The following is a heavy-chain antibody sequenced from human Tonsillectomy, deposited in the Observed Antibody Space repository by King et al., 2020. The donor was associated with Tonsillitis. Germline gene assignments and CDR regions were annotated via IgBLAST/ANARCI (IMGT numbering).Heavy chain of an antibody. J-gene: IGHJ5*02. CDR2: IYTSGST. D-gene: IGHD2/OR15-2a*01. V-gene: IGHV4-61*02. Sequence: QLQESGPGLVKPSQTLSLTCTVSGASISSGIYYWSWIRQPAGKGLEWIGRIYTSGSTNYNPSLKSRVTMSVDTSKNQFSLKLSSVTAADTAVYYCARKYYGYNFDPWGQGTLVTVSS. CDR1: GASISSGIYY. CDR3: ARKYYGYNFDP.